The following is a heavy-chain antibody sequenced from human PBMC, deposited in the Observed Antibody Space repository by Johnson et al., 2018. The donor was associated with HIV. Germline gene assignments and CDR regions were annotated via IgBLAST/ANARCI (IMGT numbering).Heavy chain of an antibody. D-gene: IGHD2-15*01. J-gene: IGHJ3*02. CDR3: AREGLKIAHDAFDI. V-gene: IGHV3-20*04. CDR1: GFTFDDYG. Sequence: EVQLVESGGGVVQPGRSLRLSCAASGFTFDDYGMSWVRQAPGKGLEWVSSINWDGGSTYYADSVKGRFTISRDNAKNSLYLQMNSLRAEDTALYYCAREGLKIAHDAFDIWGQGTMVTVSS. CDR2: INWDGGST.